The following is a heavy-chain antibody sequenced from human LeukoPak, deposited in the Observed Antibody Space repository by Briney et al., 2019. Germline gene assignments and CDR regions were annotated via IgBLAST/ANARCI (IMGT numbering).Heavy chain of an antibody. Sequence: ASVKVSCKASGYTFTSYGINWVRQATGQGLEWMGWMNPNSGNTGYAQKFQGRVTMTRNTSISTAYMELSSLRSEDTAVYYCARLKQLVYYYYGMDVWGQGTTVTVSS. CDR1: GYTFTSYG. CDR2: MNPNSGNT. D-gene: IGHD6-6*01. CDR3: ARLKQLVYYYYGMDV. V-gene: IGHV1-8*02. J-gene: IGHJ6*02.